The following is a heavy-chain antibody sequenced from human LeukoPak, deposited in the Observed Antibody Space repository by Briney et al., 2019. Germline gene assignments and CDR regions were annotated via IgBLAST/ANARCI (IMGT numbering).Heavy chain of an antibody. CDR2: IYYSGST. CDR3: ARSERYNSGWYFYFDY. Sequence: SETLSLTCTISVGSISTYYWSWIRQPPGKGLEWIGYIYYSGSTNYNPSLKSRVTISVDTSKNQFSLNLSSVTAADTAVYYCARSERYNSGWYFYFDYWGQGTLVTVSS. D-gene: IGHD6-19*01. J-gene: IGHJ4*02. V-gene: IGHV4-59*01. CDR1: VGSISTYY.